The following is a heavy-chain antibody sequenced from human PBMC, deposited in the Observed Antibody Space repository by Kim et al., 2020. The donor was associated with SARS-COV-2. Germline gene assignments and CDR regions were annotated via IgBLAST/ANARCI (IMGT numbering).Heavy chain of an antibody. CDR3: GKHFKNWYFVL. V-gene: IGHV4-39*01. CDR2: IYYNGNK. Sequence: SETLSLTCTVSVCSITSSSSYWAWIRQPPGKGLECIGNIYYNGNKYYNPSLRIRVTIALDTSKNEFTLKLSSLTAAYTAFYYCGKHFKNWYFVLWGRSTL. J-gene: IGHJ2*01. CDR1: VCSITSSSSY.